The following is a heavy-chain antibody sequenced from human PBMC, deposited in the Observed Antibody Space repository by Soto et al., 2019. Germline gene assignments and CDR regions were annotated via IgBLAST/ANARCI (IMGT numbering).Heavy chain of an antibody. J-gene: IGHJ2*01. CDR2: SSSSGST. D-gene: IGHD4-17*01. CDR3: AREYGASWYFDL. CDR1: GGSINSREFY. Sequence: QVQLQESGPGLVKPSQTLSHTCSVSGGSINSREFYWSWIRQPPGKGLEWIGYSSSSGSTYYNPSLKSRGTISVDTSKNQFSLKLTSVTAADTAVYYCAREYGASWYFDLWGRGTLVTVSS. V-gene: IGHV4-30-4*01.